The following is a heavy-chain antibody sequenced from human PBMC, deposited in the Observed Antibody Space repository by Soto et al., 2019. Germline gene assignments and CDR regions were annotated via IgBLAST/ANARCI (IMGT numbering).Heavy chain of an antibody. V-gene: IGHV1-18*04. CDR3: ACGPTIFGVEPEPLYYYYYGMDV. Sequence: ASVKVSCKASGYTFTSYGISWVRQAPGQGLEWMGWISAYNGNTNYAQRLQGRVTMTTDTSTSTAYMELRSLRSDDTAVYYCACGPTIFGVEPEPLYYYYYGMDVWGQGTTVTVSS. CDR2: ISAYNGNT. D-gene: IGHD3-3*01. J-gene: IGHJ6*02. CDR1: GYTFTSYG.